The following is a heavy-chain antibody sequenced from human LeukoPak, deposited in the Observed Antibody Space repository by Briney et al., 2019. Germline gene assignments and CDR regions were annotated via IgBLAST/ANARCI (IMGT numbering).Heavy chain of an antibody. D-gene: IGHD5-18*01. J-gene: IGHJ4*02. CDR1: GGSISSGSYY. Sequence: SETLSLTCTVSGGSISSGSYYWSWIRQPAGTGLEWIGRIYTSGSTNYNPSLKSRVTISVDTSKNQFSLKLSSVTAADTAAYYCARGVTDLDYWGQGTLVTVSS. CDR3: ARGVTDLDY. V-gene: IGHV4-61*02. CDR2: IYTSGST.